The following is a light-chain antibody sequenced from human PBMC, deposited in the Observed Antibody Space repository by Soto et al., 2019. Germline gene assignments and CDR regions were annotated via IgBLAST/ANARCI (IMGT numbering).Light chain of an antibody. V-gene: IGLV2-18*02. Sequence: QSALTQPPSVSGSPGQSVTIPCTGTSSDVGSYNRVSWYHQAPGTAPRLMIYEVSNRPSGVPDRFSGSKSGNTASLTISGLQAEDEADDYCASYTTHTARFVFGTGTKLTVL. CDR1: SSDVGSYNR. CDR3: ASYTTHTARFV. CDR2: EVS. J-gene: IGLJ1*01.